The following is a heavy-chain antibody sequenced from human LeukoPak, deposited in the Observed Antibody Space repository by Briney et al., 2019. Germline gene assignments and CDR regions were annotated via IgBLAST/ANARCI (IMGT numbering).Heavy chain of an antibody. V-gene: IGHV4-39*07. CDR1: GGSISSSSYY. CDR2: IDYSGST. D-gene: IGHD3-16*02. J-gene: IGHJ4*02. CDR3: ARGPITFGGVITSYYFDY. Sequence: KTSETLSLTCTVSGGSISSSSYYWGWIRQPPGKGLGWIGSIDYSGSTYYNPSLKSRVTISVDTSKNQFSLKLSSVTAADTAVYYCARGPITFGGVITSYYFDYWGQGTLVTVSS.